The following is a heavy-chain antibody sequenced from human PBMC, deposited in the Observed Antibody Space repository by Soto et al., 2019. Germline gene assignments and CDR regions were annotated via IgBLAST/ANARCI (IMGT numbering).Heavy chain of an antibody. V-gene: IGHV1-46*01. CDR1: GYTFTSYY. CDR3: ARDLVYYDSSVEQTRNWFDP. J-gene: IGHJ5*02. CDR2: INPSGGST. D-gene: IGHD3-22*01. Sequence: ASVKVSCKASGYTFTSYYMHWVRQAPGQGLEWMGIINPSGGSTSYAQKFQGRVTMTRDTSTSTVYMELSSLRSEDTAVYYCARDLVYYDSSVEQTRNWFDPWGQGTLVTVSS.